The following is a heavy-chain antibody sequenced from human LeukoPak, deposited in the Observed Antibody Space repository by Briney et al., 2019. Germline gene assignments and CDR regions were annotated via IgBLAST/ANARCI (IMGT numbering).Heavy chain of an antibody. CDR1: GFTFSSYW. J-gene: IGHJ4*02. D-gene: IGHD3-9*01. Sequence: GGSLRLSCAASGFTFSSYWMSWVRQAPGKGLEWVANIKQDGSVKYYVDSVKGRFAISRDNAKNSLYLQMNSLRAEDTAVYYCARNTVSYYDILTGYYSPSYFFDYWGQGTLVTVSS. CDR3: ARNTVSYYDILTGYYSPSYFFDY. CDR2: IKQDGSVK. V-gene: IGHV3-7*01.